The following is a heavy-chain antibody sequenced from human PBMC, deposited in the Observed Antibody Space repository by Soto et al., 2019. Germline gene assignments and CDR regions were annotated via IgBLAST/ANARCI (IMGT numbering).Heavy chain of an antibody. Sequence: QVQLVQSGAEVKKPGASVKVSCKASGYTFTSYAMHWVRQAPGQRLEWMGWINAGNGNTKYSQKFQGRVTITRDTSASTAYMELSSLRSDDTAVYYCARVAGRNPFDYWGQGTLVTVSS. V-gene: IGHV1-3*01. CDR3: ARVAGRNPFDY. CDR1: GYTFTSYA. D-gene: IGHD6-19*01. CDR2: INAGNGNT. J-gene: IGHJ4*02.